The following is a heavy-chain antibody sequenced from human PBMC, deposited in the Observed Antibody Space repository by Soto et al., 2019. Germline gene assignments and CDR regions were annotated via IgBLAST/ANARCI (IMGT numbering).Heavy chain of an antibody. V-gene: IGHV5-51*01. CDR1: GYSFTSYW. CDR3: ARRMRAAAGTGWFDP. CDR2: IYPGDSDT. Sequence: GESLKISYKGSGYSFTSYWIGWVRQMPGKGLEWMGIIYPGDSDTRYSPSFQGQVTISADKSISTAYLQWSSLKASDTAMYYCARRMRAAAGTGWFDPWGQGTLVTVSS. D-gene: IGHD6-13*01. J-gene: IGHJ5*02.